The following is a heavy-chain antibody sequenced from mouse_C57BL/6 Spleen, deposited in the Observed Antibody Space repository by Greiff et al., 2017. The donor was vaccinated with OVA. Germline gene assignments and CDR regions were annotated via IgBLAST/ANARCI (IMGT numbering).Heavy chain of an antibody. J-gene: IGHJ4*01. CDR2: IDPETGGT. CDR1: GYTFTDYE. Sequence: QVQLQQSGAELVRPGASVTLSCKASGYTFTDYEMHWVKQTPVHGLEWIGAIDPETGGTAYNQKFKGKATLTADKSSSTAYMELRSLTSEDSAGYYCTRSAMDYWGQGTSVTVSS. CDR3: TRSAMDY. V-gene: IGHV1-15*01.